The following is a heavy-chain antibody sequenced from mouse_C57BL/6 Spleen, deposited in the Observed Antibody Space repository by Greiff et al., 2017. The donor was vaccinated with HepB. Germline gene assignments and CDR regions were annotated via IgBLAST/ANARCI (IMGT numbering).Heavy chain of an antibody. V-gene: IGHV5-12*01. CDR1: GFTFSDYY. J-gene: IGHJ2*01. CDR3: ARASTLDY. D-gene: IGHD2-1*01. CDR2: ISNGGGST. Sequence: DVHLVESGGGLVQPGGSLKLSCAASGFTFSDYYMYWVRQTPEKRLEWVAYISNGGGSTYYPDTVKGRFTISRDNAKNTLYLQMSRLKSEDTAMYYCARASTLDYWGQGTTLTVSS.